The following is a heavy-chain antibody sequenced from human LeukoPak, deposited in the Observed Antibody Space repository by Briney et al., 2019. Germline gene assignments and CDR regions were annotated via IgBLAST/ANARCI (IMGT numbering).Heavy chain of an antibody. J-gene: IGHJ4*02. V-gene: IGHV4-39*01. CDR2: IYYTGGT. Sequence: SETLSLTCSVSGGSITSSSYYWGWIRQPPEKGLEWIGSIYYTGGTYYSPSLKSRVTMSVDTSNNQFSLKLSSVAAADTAVYYCARHGGTRITLVEVYYFDYWGQGNLVTVSS. CDR1: GGSITSSSYY. D-gene: IGHD4-11*01. CDR3: ARHGGTRITLVEVYYFDY.